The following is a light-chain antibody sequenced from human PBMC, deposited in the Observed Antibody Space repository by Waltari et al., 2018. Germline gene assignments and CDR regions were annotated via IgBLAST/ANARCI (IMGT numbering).Light chain of an antibody. CDR2: YVT. Sequence: QSALTQPASVSGSPGQSIPISCTGTSSDGGVYHYVSWFQQHPAKAPRLLIFYVTNRPSGVSNRFSGSKSGTSASLAISGLQLQDEADYYCAAWDDSLKGWVFGGGTKVTVL. CDR1: SSDGGVYHY. J-gene: IGLJ3*02. V-gene: IGLV2-14*03. CDR3: AAWDDSLKGWV.